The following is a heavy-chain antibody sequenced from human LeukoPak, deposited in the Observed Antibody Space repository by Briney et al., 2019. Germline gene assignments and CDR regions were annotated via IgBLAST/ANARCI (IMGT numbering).Heavy chain of an antibody. V-gene: IGHV3-23*01. CDR2: ISASGGST. CDR3: ARLGGTGMFYYMDV. CDR1: GFTFNSYG. J-gene: IGHJ6*03. D-gene: IGHD1-1*01. Sequence: GGSLRLSCAASGFTFNSYGMSWVRQAPGKGLEWVSVISASGGSTFYADSVKGRFTISRDNSKNTLYLQMNSLRDEDTAVYFCARLGGTGMFYYMDVWAKGTTVTVSS.